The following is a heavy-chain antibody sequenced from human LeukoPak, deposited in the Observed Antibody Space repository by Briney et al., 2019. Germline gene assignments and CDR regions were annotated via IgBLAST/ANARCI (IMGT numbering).Heavy chain of an antibody. V-gene: IGHV4-59*12. CDR1: GGSISSYY. CDR2: IYYSGST. CDR3: AGRGEALFDY. Sequence: PSETLSLTCTVSGGSISSYYWSWIRQPPGKGLEWIGYIYYSGSTNYNPSLKSRVTMSVDTSKNQFSLKLSSVTAADTAVYYCAGRGEALFDYWGQGTLVTVSS. J-gene: IGHJ4*02. D-gene: IGHD3-16*01.